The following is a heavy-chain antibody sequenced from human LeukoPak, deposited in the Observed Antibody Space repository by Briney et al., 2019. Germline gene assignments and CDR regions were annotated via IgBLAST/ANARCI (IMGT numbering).Heavy chain of an antibody. D-gene: IGHD4-17*01. J-gene: IGHJ4*02. CDR2: IIPIFGTA. Sequence: ASVKVSCKASGGTFSSYAISWVRQAPGQGLEWMGGIIPIFGTANYAQKFQGRVTITADESTSTAYMELSSLRSEDTAVYYCAKDHVYGDHLYYFDYWGQGTLVTVSS. CDR3: AKDHVYGDHLYYFDY. V-gene: IGHV1-69*13. CDR1: GGTFSSYA.